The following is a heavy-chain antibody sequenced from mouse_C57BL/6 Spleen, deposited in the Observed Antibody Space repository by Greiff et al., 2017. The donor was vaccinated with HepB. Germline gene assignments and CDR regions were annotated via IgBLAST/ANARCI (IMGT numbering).Heavy chain of an antibody. J-gene: IGHJ4*01. CDR1: GYTFTDYE. D-gene: IGHD4-1*01. V-gene: IGHV1-15*01. Sequence: VQLQESGAELVRPGASVALSCKASGYTFTDYEMHWVKQTPVHGLEWIGAIDPETGGTAYNQKFKGKAILTADKSTSTAYMELRSLTSEDSAIYFCARRRLGQGYAMDYWGQGTSVTVSS. CDR2: IDPETGGT. CDR3: ARRRLGQGYAMDY.